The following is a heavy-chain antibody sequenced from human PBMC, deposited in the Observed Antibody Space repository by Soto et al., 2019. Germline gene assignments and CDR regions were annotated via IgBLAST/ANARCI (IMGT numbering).Heavy chain of an antibody. Sequence: QVQLVQSGAEEKKPGASVKVSCKASGYTFTNYAMHWVRQAPGQRLEWMGWINAGNGNTKYSQKFQGRVTITRDTSASTAYIELSSLRSEDTAVYYCARVSGYSLPDYWGQGTLVTVSS. CDR1: GYTFTNYA. D-gene: IGHD5-12*01. V-gene: IGHV1-3*05. J-gene: IGHJ4*02. CDR2: INAGNGNT. CDR3: ARVSGYSLPDY.